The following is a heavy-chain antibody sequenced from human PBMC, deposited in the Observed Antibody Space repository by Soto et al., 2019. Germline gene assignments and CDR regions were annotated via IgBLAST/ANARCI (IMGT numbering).Heavy chain of an antibody. V-gene: IGHV4-4*07. CDR1: CGSISSYY. J-gene: IGHJ4*02. CDR3: AREMGTYYSDSSGYLPLDD. Sequence: XETLSLTSTVSCGSISSYYWSWIRQPAGKGLEWIGRMYTSGSTNDNPSRKSRVTMSVDTSKNQFSLKLSSVTAADTAVYYCAREMGTYYSDSSGYLPLDDWGQGTLVTVSS. D-gene: IGHD3-22*01. CDR2: MYTSGST.